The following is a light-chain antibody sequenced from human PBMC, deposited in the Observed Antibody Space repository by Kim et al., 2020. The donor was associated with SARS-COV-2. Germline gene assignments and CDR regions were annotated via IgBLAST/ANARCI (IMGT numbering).Light chain of an antibody. Sequence: ASVGDRVTITCRASQGIRNDLGWYQQKPGKAPKLLIYAASTLQSGVPSRFSGSGSGTDFTLTISSLQPEDFATYYCLQDYNYPWTFGQGTKVDIQ. CDR1: QGIRND. CDR3: LQDYNYPWT. CDR2: AAS. V-gene: IGKV1-6*01. J-gene: IGKJ1*01.